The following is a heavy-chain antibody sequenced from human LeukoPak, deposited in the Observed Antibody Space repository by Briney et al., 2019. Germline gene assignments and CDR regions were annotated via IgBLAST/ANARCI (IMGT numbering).Heavy chain of an antibody. J-gene: IGHJ4*02. D-gene: IGHD4-17*01. CDR3: AKDVYGDKTY. CDR1: GYTFTDNY. Sequence: ASVKVSCKASGYTFTDNYMHWVRQAPGQGLEWMGWINPYSGGTNYLQKFQGRVTMTRDTSVSTAYMELSRLRSDDTAVYYCAKDVYGDKTYWGQGTLVTVSS. CDR2: INPYSGGT. V-gene: IGHV1-2*02.